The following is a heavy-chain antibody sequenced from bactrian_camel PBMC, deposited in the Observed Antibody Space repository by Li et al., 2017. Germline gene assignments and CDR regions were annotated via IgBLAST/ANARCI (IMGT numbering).Heavy chain of an antibody. CDR3: AADLVTDEPSLVEREYYY. Sequence: HVQLVESGGGSVQAGGSLRLACEASDNVSKYYMAWFRQAPGKEREGVAAIAGDGRTDYADSVKGRFTISRDGAKNIIALQMHSLKPEDTATYYCAADLVTDEPSLVEREYYYWGQGTQVTVS. D-gene: IGHD1*01. CDR1: DNVSKYY. J-gene: IGHJ4*01. CDR2: IAGDGRT. V-gene: IGHV3S53*01.